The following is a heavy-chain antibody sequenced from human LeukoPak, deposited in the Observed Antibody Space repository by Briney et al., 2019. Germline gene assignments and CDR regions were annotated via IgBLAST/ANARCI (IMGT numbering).Heavy chain of an antibody. CDR2: ISGDGGST. V-gene: IGHV3-43*02. CDR1: GFTFDDYA. CDR3: AKDWHSGSYFPWFDP. J-gene: IGHJ5*02. D-gene: IGHD1-26*01. Sequence: GGSLRLSCAASGFTFDDYAMHWVRRAPGKGLEWVSLISGDGGSTYYADSVKGRFTISRDNSKNSLYLQMNSLRTEDTALYYCAKDWHSGSYFPWFDPWGQGTLVTVSS.